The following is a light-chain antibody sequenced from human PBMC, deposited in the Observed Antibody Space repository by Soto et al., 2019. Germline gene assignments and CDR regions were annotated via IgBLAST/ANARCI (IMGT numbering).Light chain of an antibody. CDR1: SSDIGGYNS. CDR3: SSYTDRNNLV. J-gene: IGLJ1*01. CDR2: DVS. Sequence: QFVLTQSPSASGSPGQSVTISCTGTSSDIGGYNSVSWYQQHPGKAPKVMIYDVSKRPSGVPDRFSGSKSGNTASLTVSALQAEDEADYYCSSYTDRNNLVFGTGTKLTVL. V-gene: IGLV2-8*01.